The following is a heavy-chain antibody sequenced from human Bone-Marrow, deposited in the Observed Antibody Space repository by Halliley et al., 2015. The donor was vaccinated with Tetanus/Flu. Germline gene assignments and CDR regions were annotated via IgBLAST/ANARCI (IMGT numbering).Heavy chain of an antibody. J-gene: IGHJ4*02. Sequence: SLRLSCAASGFSFSDYWMSWVRQAPGKGLEWVAYINHDSTEKYYVESLRGRLTISRDNAKNSLFLQMESPRADDTAVYYCARVASGDDYNLDSWGQGTLVSVSS. CDR2: INHDSTEK. CDR1: GFSFSDYW. V-gene: IGHV3-7*03. CDR3: ARVASGDDYNLDS. D-gene: IGHD4-4*01.